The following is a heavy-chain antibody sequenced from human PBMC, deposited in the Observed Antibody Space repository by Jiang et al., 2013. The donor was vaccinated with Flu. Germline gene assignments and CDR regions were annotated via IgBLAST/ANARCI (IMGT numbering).Heavy chain of an antibody. V-gene: IGHV4-59*13. CDR3: RESRNGYDFWSAYPHDAFDI. CDR2: IYFSGST. D-gene: IGHD3-3*01. CDR1: GGSISSYF. J-gene: IGHJ3*02. Sequence: LLKPSETLSLTCTVSGGSISSYFWSWIRQPPGKGLEWIGYIYFSGSTNYNPSLKSRVTISVDTSKNQFSLNLTPVTASDTAVYYCRESRNGYDFWSAYPHDAFDIWGQGKMV.